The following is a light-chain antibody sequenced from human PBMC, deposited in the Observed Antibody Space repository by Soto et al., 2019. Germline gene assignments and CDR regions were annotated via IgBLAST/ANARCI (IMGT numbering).Light chain of an antibody. CDR2: AAS. CDR1: QGISNY. Sequence: DIQMTQSPSSLSVSVGDRVTITCQASQGISNYLAWFQQKPGKVPELLIYAASTLQSGVPSRFSGSGSGKNFTLTISSLQPEDVATYYCQKYNSAPRTFGQGTKLEIK. J-gene: IGKJ2*01. V-gene: IGKV1-27*01. CDR3: QKYNSAPRT.